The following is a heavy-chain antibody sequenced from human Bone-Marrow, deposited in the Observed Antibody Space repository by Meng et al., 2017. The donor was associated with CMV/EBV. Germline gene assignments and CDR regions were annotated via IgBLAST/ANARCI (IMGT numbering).Heavy chain of an antibody. CDR3: ARLAAGANFLDS. D-gene: IGHD7-27*01. J-gene: IGHJ4*02. CDR2: ISASNGNT. Sequence: CKTSGYTFNSHAFSWVRQAPGQGLQWMGWISASNGNTHYSDKFKGRVTMSIDTSTSTAYMELRSLQSDDTAVYYCARLAAGANFLDSWGQGTLVTVSS. V-gene: IGHV1-18*01. CDR1: GYTFNSHA.